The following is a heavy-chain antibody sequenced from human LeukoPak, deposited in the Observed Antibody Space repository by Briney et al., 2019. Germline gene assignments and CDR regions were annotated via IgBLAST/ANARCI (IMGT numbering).Heavy chain of an antibody. CDR3: ARDWGYCSGGSCYSSYYYGMDV. CDR1: GFTVSSNY. D-gene: IGHD2-15*01. Sequence: PGGSLRLSCAASGFTVSSNYMSWVRQPPGKGLEWIGYIYYSGSTNYNPSLKSRVTISVDTSKNQFSLKLSSVTAADTAVYYCARDWGYCSGGSCYSSYYYGMDVWGQGTTVTVSS. J-gene: IGHJ6*02. CDR2: IYYSGST. V-gene: IGHV4-59*02.